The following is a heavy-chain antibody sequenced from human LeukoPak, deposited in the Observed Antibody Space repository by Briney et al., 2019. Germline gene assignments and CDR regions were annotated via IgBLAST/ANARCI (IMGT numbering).Heavy chain of an antibody. V-gene: IGHV3-21*04. D-gene: IGHD5-24*01. Sequence: GGSLRLSCAASGFTVSSNYMSWVRQAPGKGLEWVSSISGSSTHIHYADSVKGRFTISRDNAKNSLYLQMNSLRAEDTAVYYCARAGGDGYNSAYWGQGTLVTVSS. CDR3: ARAGGDGYNSAY. CDR2: ISGSSTHI. CDR1: GFTVSSNY. J-gene: IGHJ4*02.